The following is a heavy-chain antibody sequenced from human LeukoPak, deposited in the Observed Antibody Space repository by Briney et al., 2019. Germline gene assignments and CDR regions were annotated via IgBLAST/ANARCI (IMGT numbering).Heavy chain of an antibody. J-gene: IGHJ5*02. CDR2: IYYSGST. CDR1: GGSISSSTYY. V-gene: IGHV4-39*07. CDR3: ARDPEALNWFDP. Sequence: SETLSLTCTVSGGSISSSTYYWGWIRQPPGKGLEWIGSIYYSGSTYSNPSLKSRVTISVDTSKNQFSLKLSSVTAADTAVYYCARDPEALNWFDPWGQGTLVTVSS.